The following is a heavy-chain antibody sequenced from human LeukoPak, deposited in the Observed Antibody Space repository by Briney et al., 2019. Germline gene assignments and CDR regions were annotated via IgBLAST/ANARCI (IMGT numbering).Heavy chain of an antibody. J-gene: IGHJ6*03. D-gene: IGHD3-3*01. Sequence: VASVKVSCKASGYTFTSYDINWVRQATGQGLEWMGWMNPNSGNTGYAQKFQGRVTMTRNTSISTAYMELSSLRSEDTAVYYCARGRRFFPDYYYYYMDVWGKGTTVTVSS. CDR3: ARGRRFFPDYYYYYMDV. CDR2: MNPNSGNT. CDR1: GYTFTSYD. V-gene: IGHV1-8*01.